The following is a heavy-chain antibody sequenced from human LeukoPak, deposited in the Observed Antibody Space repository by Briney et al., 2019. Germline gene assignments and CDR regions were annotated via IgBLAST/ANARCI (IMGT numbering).Heavy chain of an antibody. CDR3: ARVADYDILTGPARYYYYMDV. CDR2: IIPIFGTA. D-gene: IGHD3-9*01. Sequence: ASVKVSCKASGGTFSSYAISWVRQAPGQGLEWMGGIIPIFGTANYAQKFQGRVTITTDESTSTAYMELSSLRSEDTAVYYCARVADYDILTGPARYYYYMDVWGKGTTVTVSS. J-gene: IGHJ6*03. V-gene: IGHV1-69*05. CDR1: GGTFSSYA.